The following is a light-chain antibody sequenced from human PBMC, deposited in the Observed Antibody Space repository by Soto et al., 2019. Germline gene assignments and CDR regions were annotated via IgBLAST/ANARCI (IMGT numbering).Light chain of an antibody. J-gene: IGKJ4*01. V-gene: IGKV3-20*01. CDR1: QSVSRNY. Sequence: EIVLTQSPGTLSLSPGGRATLSCRASQSVSRNYVAWYQQKPGQSPRLLIYGASNRASGIPDRFSGSASGADCTLSIARLEPEDFAMYYGQQYGSTPLTFGGGTKLEIK. CDR2: GAS. CDR3: QQYGSTPLT.